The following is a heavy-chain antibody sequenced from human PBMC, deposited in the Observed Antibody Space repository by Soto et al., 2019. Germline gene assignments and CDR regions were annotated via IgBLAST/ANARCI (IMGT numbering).Heavy chain of an antibody. Sequence: SETLSLTCSVSGGSFSSDSFIWSWVRQFPGKGLEWIGYINYSGTTYYNPSLRSRITMSVDTSKNQFSLNLSSVTAADTAVYYCARDHKWDGMDVWGQGTTVTVS. CDR2: INYSGTT. J-gene: IGHJ6*02. D-gene: IGHD1-26*01. V-gene: IGHV4-31*03. CDR1: GGSFSSDSFI. CDR3: ARDHKWDGMDV.